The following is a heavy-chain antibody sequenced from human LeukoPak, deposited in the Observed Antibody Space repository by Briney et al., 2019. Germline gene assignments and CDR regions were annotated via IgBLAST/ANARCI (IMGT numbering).Heavy chain of an antibody. J-gene: IGHJ5*02. CDR3: ARVFTIFGAVINWFDP. V-gene: IGHV1-46*01. D-gene: IGHD3-3*01. Sequence: ASVKVSCKASGYTFTSYYMHWVRQAPGQGLEWMGIINPSGGSTSYAQKFQGRVTMTRDTSTSTVYMELSSLRSEDTAVYYCARVFTIFGAVINWFDPWGQGTLVTVSS. CDR2: INPSGGST. CDR1: GYTFTSYY.